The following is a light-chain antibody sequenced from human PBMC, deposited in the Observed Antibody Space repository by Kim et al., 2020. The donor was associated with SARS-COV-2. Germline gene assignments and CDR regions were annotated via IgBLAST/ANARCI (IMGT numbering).Light chain of an antibody. Sequence: EIVLTQSTGTLSLSPGERATLSCRASQSVSSSYLAWYQQKPGQAPRLLIYGASSRATGIPDRFSGSGSGTDFTLTIRRLEPEDFAVYYCQQYGSSPYTFGQGTKLEI. CDR1: QSVSSSY. J-gene: IGKJ2*01. CDR3: QQYGSSPYT. V-gene: IGKV3-20*01. CDR2: GAS.